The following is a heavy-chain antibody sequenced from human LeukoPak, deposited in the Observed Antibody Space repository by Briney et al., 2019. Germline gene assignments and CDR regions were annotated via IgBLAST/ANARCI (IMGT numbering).Heavy chain of an antibody. CDR1: GYTFTGYY. Sequence: ASVKVSCKASGYTFTGYYMHWVRQAPGQGLEWMGWINPNSGGTNYAQKFQGRVTMTRDTSISTAYMELSRLRSDDTAVYYCSRERAHRSGWYYFDYWGQGTLVTVSS. CDR2: INPNSGGT. V-gene: IGHV1-2*02. D-gene: IGHD6-19*01. CDR3: SRERAHRSGWYYFDY. J-gene: IGHJ4*02.